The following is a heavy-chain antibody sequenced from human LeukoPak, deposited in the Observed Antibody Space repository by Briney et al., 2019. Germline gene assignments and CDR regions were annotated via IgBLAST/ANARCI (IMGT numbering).Heavy chain of an antibody. CDR1: GFTFSSYS. CDR2: ISSSSYI. CDR3: ARDNGGYDFWSGYSLAHDAFDI. Sequence: GGSLRLSCAASGFTFSSYSMNWVRQAPGKGLEWVSSISSSSYIYYADSVKGRFTISRDNAKNSLYLQMNSLRAEDTAVYYCARDNGGYDFWSGYSLAHDAFDIWGQGTMVTVSS. V-gene: IGHV3-21*01. D-gene: IGHD3-3*01. J-gene: IGHJ3*02.